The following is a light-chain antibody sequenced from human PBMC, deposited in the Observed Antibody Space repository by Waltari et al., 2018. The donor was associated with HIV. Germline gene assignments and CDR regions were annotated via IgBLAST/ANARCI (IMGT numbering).Light chain of an antibody. Sequence: DIVMTQSPDSLAVSLGERATINCKSSQSVLYRSTNKNYLAWYQQKPGQPPKLLIYWASTRESGVPDRFSGSGSGTDFTLTISSLQAEDVAVYYCQQYYSTRTFGQGTKVEIK. J-gene: IGKJ1*01. V-gene: IGKV4-1*01. CDR1: QSVLYRSTNKNY. CDR2: WAS. CDR3: QQYYSTRT.